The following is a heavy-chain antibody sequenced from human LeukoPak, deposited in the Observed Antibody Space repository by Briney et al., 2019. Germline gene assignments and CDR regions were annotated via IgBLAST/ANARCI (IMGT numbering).Heavy chain of an antibody. D-gene: IGHD2-15*01. J-gene: IGHJ4*02. CDR2: IIPIFGTA. V-gene: IGHV1-69*06. CDR1: GGTFSSYA. Sequence: GASVKVSCKASGGTFSSYAISWVRQAPGQGLEWMGGIIPIFGTANYAQKFQGRVTITADKSTSTAYMELSSLRSEDTAVYYCASPSEGYCSGGSCYVFDYWGQGTLVTVSS. CDR3: ASPSEGYCSGGSCYVFDY.